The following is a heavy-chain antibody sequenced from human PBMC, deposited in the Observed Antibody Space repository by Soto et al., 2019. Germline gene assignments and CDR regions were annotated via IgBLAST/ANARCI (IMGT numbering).Heavy chain of an antibody. J-gene: IGHJ5*01. Sequence: QVQLVQSGAEVKTPGASVKVSCKASGYTFVTYDINWVRQAPGQGLEWMGWMNPNSGNTGYAQKFRGRLTMTRDTALSVAHMELSSLRNEDTAVYYCARSDGYNFNWLDSWGQGTLVTVSA. CDR3: ARSDGYNFNWLDS. CDR2: MNPNSGNT. V-gene: IGHV1-8*01. CDR1: GYTFVTYD. D-gene: IGHD2-21*01.